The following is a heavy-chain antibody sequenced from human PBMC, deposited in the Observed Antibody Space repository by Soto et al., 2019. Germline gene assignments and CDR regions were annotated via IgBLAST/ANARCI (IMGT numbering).Heavy chain of an antibody. CDR3: ARNQKEYDVWRGSYYSYDGMNG. D-gene: IGHD3-3*01. Sequence: ASVKVPCRASGYTYTIYGISWLRQAPGQGLEWMGWISAYNGNTNYAQKLQGRVTMTTDTSTSTAYMELRSLRSDDTAVYYCARNQKEYDVWRGSYYSYDGMNGWG. J-gene: IGHJ6*01. CDR2: ISAYNGNT. V-gene: IGHV1-18*04. CDR1: GYTYTIYG.